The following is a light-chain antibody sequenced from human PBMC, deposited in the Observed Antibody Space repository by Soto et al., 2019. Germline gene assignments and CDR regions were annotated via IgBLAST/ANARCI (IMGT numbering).Light chain of an antibody. J-gene: IGLJ7*01. Sequence: QSVLTQPPSASGTPGQRVTISCSGSSSNIGSNYVYWYQQLPGTAPKLLIYENNQRPSGVPDRFSASKSGTSASLAISGLRSEDEADYCCAAWDGSLRGAVFGGGTQLTVL. CDR1: SSNIGSNY. CDR2: ENN. CDR3: AAWDGSLRGAV. V-gene: IGLV1-47*01.